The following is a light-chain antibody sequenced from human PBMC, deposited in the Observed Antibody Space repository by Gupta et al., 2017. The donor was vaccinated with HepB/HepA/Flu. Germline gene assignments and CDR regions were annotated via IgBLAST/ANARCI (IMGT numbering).Light chain of an antibody. CDR3: LAWDDSGNGGAWI. J-gene: IGLJ2*01. CDR2: STN. V-gene: IGLV1-44*01. CDR1: NSNIGSNP. Sequence: QSVVTQPPSASGTPGQRVTISCSGTNSNIGSNPVNWLQHLPGTAPKLLIYSTNQRPSGVPDRFSGSKSGASASLAISGLPSEDEAEYYCLAWDDSGNGGAWIFGGGTKVTVL.